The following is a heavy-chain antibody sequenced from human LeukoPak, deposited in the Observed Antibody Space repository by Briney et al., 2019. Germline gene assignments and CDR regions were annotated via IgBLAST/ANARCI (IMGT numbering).Heavy chain of an antibody. D-gene: IGHD5-12*01. Sequence: GGSLRLSCAASGFTFSSYGMHWVRQAPGKGLEWVAFIRHDGSNKYYADSVKGRFTISRDNSKNTLYLQMNSLRVEDTAVYYCAKDRRFLFSGYDYFDYWGQGTLVTVSS. J-gene: IGHJ4*02. CDR3: AKDRRFLFSGYDYFDY. CDR1: GFTFSSYG. CDR2: IRHDGSNK. V-gene: IGHV3-30*02.